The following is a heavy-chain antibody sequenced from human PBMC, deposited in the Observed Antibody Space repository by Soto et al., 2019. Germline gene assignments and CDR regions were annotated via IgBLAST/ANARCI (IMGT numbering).Heavy chain of an antibody. V-gene: IGHV1-3*01. CDR1: GYTFTNYA. J-gene: IGHJ6*02. CDR2: INAGNGNT. D-gene: IGHD3-3*01. Sequence: ASVKVSCKASGYTFTNYAMHWVRQAPGQRLEWMGWINAGNGNTKYSQKFQGRVTITRDTSASTVYMELNSLRSEDTAVYYCARESGGYYGMDVWGQGTTVTVSS. CDR3: ARESGGYYGMDV.